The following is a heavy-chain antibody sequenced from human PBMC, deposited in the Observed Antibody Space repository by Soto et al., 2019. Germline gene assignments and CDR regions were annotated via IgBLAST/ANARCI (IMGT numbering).Heavy chain of an antibody. CDR1: GGSISSGGYS. D-gene: IGHD6-13*01. J-gene: IGHJ5*02. CDR3: ARLLLIPAAGTLATGFDP. Sequence: SETLSLTCTVSGGSISSGGYSWSWIRQPPGKGLERIGYIYHSGSTYYNPSLKSRVTISVDTSKNQFSLKLSSVTAADTAVYYCARLLLIPAAGTLATGFDPWGQGTLVTVSS. CDR2: IYHSGST. V-gene: IGHV4-30-2*03.